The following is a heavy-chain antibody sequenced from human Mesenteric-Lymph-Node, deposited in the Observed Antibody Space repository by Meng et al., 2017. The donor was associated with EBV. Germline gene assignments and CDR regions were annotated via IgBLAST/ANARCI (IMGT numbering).Heavy chain of an antibody. J-gene: IGHJ4*02. CDR1: DGSTSNHIW. D-gene: IGHD4-11*01. V-gene: IGHV4-4*02. CDR3: ARGREYSWGY. Sequence: QVLVRDGGAGKETRSGAQASCWGAYDGSTSNHIWWVGDAQPPGKGLEWIGETYHSGRTNYNPSLKSRVTISVDKSKNQFFLNLNSVTAADTAVYYCARGREYSWGYWGQGTLVTVSS. CDR2: TYHSGRT.